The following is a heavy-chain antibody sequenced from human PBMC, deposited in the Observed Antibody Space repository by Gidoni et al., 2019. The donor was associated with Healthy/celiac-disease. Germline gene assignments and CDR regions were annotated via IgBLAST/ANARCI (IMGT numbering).Heavy chain of an antibody. J-gene: IGHJ6*02. D-gene: IGHD1-1*01. CDR1: GYSFTSDW. CDR3: ARHGAIGREERYYYYGMDV. V-gene: IGHV5-51*01. CDR2: IYPGDSDT. Sequence: EVQLVQSGAEVKKPGESVKISGKGSGYSFTSDWIGWVRQMPGKGREWMGIIYPGDSDTRSSPSFQGQVTISADKSISTAYLQWSSLKASDTAMYYCARHGAIGREERYYYYGMDVWGQGTTVTVSS.